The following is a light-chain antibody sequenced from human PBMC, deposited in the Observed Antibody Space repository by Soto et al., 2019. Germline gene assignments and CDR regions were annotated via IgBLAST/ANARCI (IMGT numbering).Light chain of an antibody. CDR1: QNINNW. J-gene: IGKJ1*01. V-gene: IGKV1-5*03. CDR2: RAS. CDR3: QQYSSDST. Sequence: DIQMTQSPSTLSASVGDRVTITCRASQNINNWLAWYQQKPGKAPKLLIYRASSLENGVPSRFSGRGSGTDFIFTITSLQPDDCATYYCQQYSSDSTFGQGTKVEIK.